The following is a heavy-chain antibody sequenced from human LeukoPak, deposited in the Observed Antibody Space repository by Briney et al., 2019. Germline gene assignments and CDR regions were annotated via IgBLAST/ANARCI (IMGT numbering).Heavy chain of an antibody. D-gene: IGHD1-1*01. J-gene: IGHJ6*03. V-gene: IGHV1-2*06. CDR2: INPNSGGT. CDR1: GYTFTGYY. CDR3: ARDLEPYYYYYMDV. Sequence: GASVKVSCKASGYTFTGYYMHWVRQAPGQGLEWMGRINPNSGGTNYAQKFQGRVTMTRDTSISTAYMELSRLRSDDTAVHYCARDLEPYYYYYMDVWGKGTTVTVSS.